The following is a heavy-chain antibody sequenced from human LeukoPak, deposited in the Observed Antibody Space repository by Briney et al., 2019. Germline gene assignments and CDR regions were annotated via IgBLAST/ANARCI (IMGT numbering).Heavy chain of an antibody. V-gene: IGHV1-69*05. J-gene: IGHJ4*02. D-gene: IGHD3-16*02. CDR1: GGTFSSYA. CDR3: ARDLSNAYDYVWGSYRLNN. CDR2: IIPIFGTA. Sequence: GASVKVSCXASGGTFSSYAISWVRQAPGQGLEWMGRIIPIFGTANYAQKFQGRVTITTDESTSTAYMELSSLRSEDTAVYYCARDLSNAYDYVWGSYRLNNWGQGTLVTVSS.